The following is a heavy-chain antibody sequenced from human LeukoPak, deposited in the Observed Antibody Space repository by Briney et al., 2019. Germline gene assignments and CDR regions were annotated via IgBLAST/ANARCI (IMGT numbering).Heavy chain of an antibody. CDR3: ARDQGAPAWRLDP. J-gene: IGHJ5*02. CDR1: GDIVSSNVAA. Sequence: SQTLSLTCALSGDIVSSNVAAWRWIRQSPSRGLEWLGRTYYRSKWHYEYAVSVKGRLTINPDTSKNQFSLHLISVTPEDTAVYCARDQGAPAWRLDPWGQGTLVTVSS. CDR2: TYYRSKWHY. V-gene: IGHV6-1*01. D-gene: IGHD1-26*01.